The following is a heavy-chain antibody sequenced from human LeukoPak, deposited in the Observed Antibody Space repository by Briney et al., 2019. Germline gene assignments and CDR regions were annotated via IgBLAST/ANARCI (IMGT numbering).Heavy chain of an antibody. D-gene: IGHD6-19*01. CDR3: ARKFTAVAGIDAFDI. CDR2: IHSSGNT. CDR1: GGSISSSSYY. V-gene: IGHV4-39*01. J-gene: IGHJ3*02. Sequence: SETLSLTCTVSGGSISSSSYYWGWIRQPPGKGLEWIGRIHSSGNTYYNPSLKSRVTISVDTSENQFSLNLSSVTAADTAVYYCARKFTAVAGIDAFDIWGQGTMVTVSS.